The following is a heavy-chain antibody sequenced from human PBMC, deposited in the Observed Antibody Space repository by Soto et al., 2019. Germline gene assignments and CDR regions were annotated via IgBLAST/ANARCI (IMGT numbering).Heavy chain of an antibody. D-gene: IGHD3-22*01. CDR2: ISSSSSYI. CDR3: ARDPYDSSGST. Sequence: GGSLRLSCAASGFTFSSYAMHWVRQAPGKGLEYVSAISSSSSYIYYADSVKGRFTISRDNAKNSLYLQMNSLRAEDTAVYYCARDPYDSSGSTWGQGTLVTVSS. V-gene: IGHV3-21*01. J-gene: IGHJ5*02. CDR1: GFTFSSYA.